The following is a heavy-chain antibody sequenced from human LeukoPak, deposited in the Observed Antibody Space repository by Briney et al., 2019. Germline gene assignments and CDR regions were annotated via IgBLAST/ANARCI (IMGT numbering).Heavy chain of an antibody. CDR1: GFTFSSYS. Sequence: GGSLRLSCAASGFTFSSYSMNWVRQAPGKGLEWVSAISGSGGSTYYADSVKGRFTISRDNSKNTLYLQMNSLRAEDTAVYYCARGLLRYFDWLLDFDYWGQGTLVTVSS. CDR3: ARGLLRYFDWLLDFDY. CDR2: ISGSGGST. J-gene: IGHJ4*02. V-gene: IGHV3-23*01. D-gene: IGHD3-9*01.